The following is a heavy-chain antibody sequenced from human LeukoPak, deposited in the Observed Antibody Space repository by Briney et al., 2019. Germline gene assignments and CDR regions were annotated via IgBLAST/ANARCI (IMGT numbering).Heavy chain of an antibody. Sequence: VASVKLSCKASGYTFTSHGISWVRQAPGQGLEWIGWISTYNGNTNYAQKLQGRVTMTPDTSTSTAYMELRSLRSDDTAVYYCARGNTGSEYWGQGTLVTVSS. CDR1: GYTFTSHG. CDR2: ISTYNGNT. J-gene: IGHJ4*02. V-gene: IGHV1-18*01. CDR3: ARGNTGSEY. D-gene: IGHD1-14*01.